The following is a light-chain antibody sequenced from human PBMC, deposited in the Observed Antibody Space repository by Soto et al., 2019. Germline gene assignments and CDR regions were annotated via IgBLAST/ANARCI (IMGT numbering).Light chain of an antibody. CDR3: QCYDSSLSGSV. J-gene: IGLJ2*01. Sequence: QSVLTQQPSVSGAPGQRVTISCTGSSSNIGAGYDVHWYQQLPGTAPKLLIYGNSNRPSGVPDRFSGSKSGTSASLAITGLQAEDEADYYCQCYDSSLSGSVFGGGTKLTVL. CDR1: SSNIGAGYD. V-gene: IGLV1-40*01. CDR2: GNS.